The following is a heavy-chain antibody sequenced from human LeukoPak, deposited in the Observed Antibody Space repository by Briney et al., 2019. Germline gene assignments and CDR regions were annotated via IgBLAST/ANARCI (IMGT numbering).Heavy chain of an antibody. Sequence: GGSLRLSCAASGFTFSSYSMNWVRQAPGKGLEWVSSISSSSYIYYADSVKGRFTISRDNAKNSLYLQMNSLRAEDTAVYYCARNPSGHSSWLDYWGQGTLVTVSS. V-gene: IGHV3-21*01. CDR2: ISSSSYI. D-gene: IGHD6-13*01. CDR3: ARNPSGHSSWLDY. CDR1: GFTFSSYS. J-gene: IGHJ4*02.